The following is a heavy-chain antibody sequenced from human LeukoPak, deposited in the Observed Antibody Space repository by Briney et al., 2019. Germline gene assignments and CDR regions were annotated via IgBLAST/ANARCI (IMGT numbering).Heavy chain of an antibody. J-gene: IGHJ5*02. Sequence: SETLSLTCTVSGYSISSGYYWGWIRQPPGKGLEWIGSIYHSGSTYYNPSLKSRVTISVDTSKNQFSLKLSSVTAADTAVYYCARDRSTMVRGALNWFDPWGQGTLVTVSS. D-gene: IGHD3-10*01. CDR3: ARDRSTMVRGALNWFDP. CDR2: IYHSGST. V-gene: IGHV4-38-2*02. CDR1: GYSISSGYY.